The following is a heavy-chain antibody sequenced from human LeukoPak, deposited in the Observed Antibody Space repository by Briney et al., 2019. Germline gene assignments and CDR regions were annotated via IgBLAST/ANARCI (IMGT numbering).Heavy chain of an antibody. CDR2: IYSGGST. V-gene: IGHV3-53*05. D-gene: IGHD4-11*01. CDR3: ANSASTSYYFDY. CDR1: GFTVSSNY. Sequence: GGSLRLSCAASGFTVSSNYMSWVRQAPGKGLEWVSVIYSGGSTYYADSVKGRFTISRDNSRDTLYLQMNTLRAEDTAVYYCANSASTSYYFDYWGQGTLVTVSS. J-gene: IGHJ4*02.